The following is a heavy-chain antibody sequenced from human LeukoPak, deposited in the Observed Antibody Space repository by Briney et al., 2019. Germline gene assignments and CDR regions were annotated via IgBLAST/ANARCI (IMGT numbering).Heavy chain of an antibody. D-gene: IGHD4-11*01. CDR3: ARGGLHDSLSSWFDP. CDR2: IYFSGST. J-gene: IGHJ5*02. CDR1: GYSLSSGYY. Sequence: PSETLSLTCAVSGYSLSSGYYWGWIRQPPGEGLEWIGSIYFSGSTYYSPSLKSRVTISVDTSKNQFSLKLSSVTAADTAVYYCARGGLHDSLSSWFDPWGQGTLVTVSS. V-gene: IGHV4-38-2*01.